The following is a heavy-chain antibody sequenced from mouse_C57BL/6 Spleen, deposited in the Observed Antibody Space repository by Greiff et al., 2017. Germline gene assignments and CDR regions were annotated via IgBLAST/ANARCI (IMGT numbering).Heavy chain of an antibody. CDR1: GYTFTSYW. CDR3: ARYSHYAMDY. D-gene: IGHD3-1*01. Sequence: VKLQQPGAELVMPGASVKLSCKASGYTFTSYWMHWVKQRPGQGLEWIGEIDPSDSYTNYNQKFKGKATLTVDKSSSTAYMQLSSLTSEDAAVYYCARYSHYAMDYWGQGTSVTVSS. CDR2: IDPSDSYT. J-gene: IGHJ4*01. V-gene: IGHV1-69*01.